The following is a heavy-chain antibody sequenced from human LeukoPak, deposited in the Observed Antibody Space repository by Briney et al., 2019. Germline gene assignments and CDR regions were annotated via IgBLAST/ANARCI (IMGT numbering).Heavy chain of an antibody. CDR2: ISSSSTYI. J-gene: IGHJ4*02. CDR3: ARDSGGHY. Sequence: PGGSLRLSCAASGFTFSGYPMNWVRQAPGKGLEWVSSISSSSTYIYYADSVKGRFTISRDNAKSSLYLQLNSLRAEDTAVYYCARDSGGHYWGQGTLVTVSS. CDR1: GFTFSGYP. V-gene: IGHV3-21*01. D-gene: IGHD4-23*01.